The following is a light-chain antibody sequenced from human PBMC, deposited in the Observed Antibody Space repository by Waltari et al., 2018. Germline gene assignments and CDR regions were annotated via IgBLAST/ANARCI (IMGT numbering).Light chain of an antibody. CDR3: QHYVRLPAT. V-gene: IGKV3-20*01. Sequence: EIVLTQSPGTLSLSPGERATPSCRASQSLSRAFAWYQQKPGQAPRLLIYDASRRATGIPDRFSGSGSGTDFSLTITRLEPEDFAVYYCQHYVRLPATFGQGTKVEIK. J-gene: IGKJ1*01. CDR2: DAS. CDR1: QSLSRAF.